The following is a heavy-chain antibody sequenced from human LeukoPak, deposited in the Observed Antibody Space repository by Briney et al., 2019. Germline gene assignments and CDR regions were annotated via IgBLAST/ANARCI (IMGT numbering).Heavy chain of an antibody. V-gene: IGHV1-18*01. CDR3: ARSGATVGAINWLDP. D-gene: IGHD1-26*01. CDR1: GYTFTSYG. CDR2: ISAYNGNT. J-gene: IGHJ5*02. Sequence: ASVKVSCKASGYTFTSYGISWVRQAPGQGLEWMGWISAYNGNTNYAQKLQGRVTMTTDTSTSTAYMELRSLRSDDTAVYYCARSGATVGAINWLDPWGQGTLVTVSS.